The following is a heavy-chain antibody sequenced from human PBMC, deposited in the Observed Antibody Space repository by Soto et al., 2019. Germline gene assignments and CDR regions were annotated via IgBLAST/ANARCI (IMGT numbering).Heavy chain of an antibody. J-gene: IGHJ6*02. V-gene: IGHV3-23*01. CDR3: AKVRLSRWYGSWSVSPDYSSYGMDV. CDR2: ISGIGCST. D-gene: IGHD6-13*01. CDR1: GFTFSSYA. Sequence: EVQLLESGGGLVQPGGSLRLSCAASGFTFSSYAMSWVRQAPGKGLEGVSAISGIGCSTYYAYSVKGRFTISRDNSKNTLYLQMNSLRAEDTAVYYCAKVRLSRWYGSWSVSPDYSSYGMDVWGQGTPVTVSS.